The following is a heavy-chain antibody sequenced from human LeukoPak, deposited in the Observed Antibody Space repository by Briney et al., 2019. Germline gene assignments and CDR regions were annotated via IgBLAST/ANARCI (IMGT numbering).Heavy chain of an antibody. CDR2: IKEDGSEK. J-gene: IGHJ6*03. D-gene: IGHD2-15*01. V-gene: IGHV3-7*01. CDR1: ELIYSKYW. CDR3: PPLLPMHV. Sequence: PGGSLRLSCAASELIYSKYWLRWARQAPGKGLQWLAHIKEDGSEKYYVDSVKGRFIISRDNAKNSLSLEMNSLRGEDTAVYYCPPLLPMHVWGTGTTVTVSS.